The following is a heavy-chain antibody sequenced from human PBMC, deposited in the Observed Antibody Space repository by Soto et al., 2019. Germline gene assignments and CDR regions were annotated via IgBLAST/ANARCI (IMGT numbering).Heavy chain of an antibody. D-gene: IGHD3-10*01. J-gene: IGHJ4*02. CDR3: ARHNYGSGSTYFHY. CDR2: IYYSGST. CDR1: GGSISSGGDY. V-gene: IGHV4-31*03. Sequence: QVQLQESGPGLVKPSQTLSLTCTVSGGSISSGGDYWSCIRQHPGKGLEWIGYIYYSGSTYYNPSLKGRVTISVDTSKNQFSLKLNSMTAADTAVYYCARHNYGSGSTYFHYWGQRTLVTVSS.